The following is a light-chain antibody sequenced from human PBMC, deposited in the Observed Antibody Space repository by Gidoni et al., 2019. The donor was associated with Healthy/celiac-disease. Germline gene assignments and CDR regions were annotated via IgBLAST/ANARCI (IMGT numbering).Light chain of an antibody. Sequence: QSVLTQPPSVSGAPGQRVIISCTGSSSNIGAGYDVHWYQQLPGTAPKLLIYGNSNRPSGVPDRFSGSKSGTSASLAITGLQAEDEADYYCHSYDSSLSASVVFGGGTKLTVL. J-gene: IGLJ2*01. CDR1: SSNIGAGYD. CDR3: HSYDSSLSASVV. V-gene: IGLV1-40*01. CDR2: GNS.